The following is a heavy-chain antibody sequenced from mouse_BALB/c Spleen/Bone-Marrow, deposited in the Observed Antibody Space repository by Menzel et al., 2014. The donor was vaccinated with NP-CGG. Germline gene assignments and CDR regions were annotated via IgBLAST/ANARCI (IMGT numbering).Heavy chain of an antibody. D-gene: IGHD1-1*01. CDR1: GFNIKDTY. J-gene: IGHJ3*01. Sequence: VQLKQSGAELVKPGASVKLSCTASGFNIKDTYMHWVKQRPEQGPEWIGRIDPANGNTKYDPKFQGKATITADTSSNTAYLQLSSLTSEDTAVYYCAAYYYGSSYGFAYCGQATLVTVSA. CDR3: AAYYYGSSYGFAY. CDR2: IDPANGNT. V-gene: IGHV14-3*02.